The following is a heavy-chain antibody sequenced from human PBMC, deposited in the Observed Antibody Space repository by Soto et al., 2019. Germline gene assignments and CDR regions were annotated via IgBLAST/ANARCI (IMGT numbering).Heavy chain of an antibody. V-gene: IGHV3-53*01. CDR2: IYSGETT. J-gene: IGHJ4*02. D-gene: IGHD2-21*02. CDR1: GFNVNSDY. CDR3: TRDGRGLGRLSLFEY. Sequence: GGSLRLSCAASGFNVNSDYMNWVRQTPGKGLEWVASIYSGETTYYADSVRGRFTISSDKSKNTLYFQLSSLRIEDTAVYYCTRDGRGLGRLSLFEYWGQGVLVTVYS.